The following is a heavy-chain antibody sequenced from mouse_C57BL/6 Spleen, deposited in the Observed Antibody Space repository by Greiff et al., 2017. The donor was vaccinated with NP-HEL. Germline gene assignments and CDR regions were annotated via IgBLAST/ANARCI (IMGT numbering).Heavy chain of an antibody. CDR2: IRNKANGYTT. V-gene: IGHV7-3*01. J-gene: IGHJ2*01. CDR1: GFTFTDYY. D-gene: IGHD1-1*01. CDR3: ARIYYYGLDY. Sequence: EVQLVESGGGLVQPGGSLSLSCAASGFTFTDYYMSWVRQPPGKALEWLGFIRNKANGYTTEYSASVKGRFTISRDNSQSILYLQMNALRAEDSATYYCARIYYYGLDYWGQGTTLTVSS.